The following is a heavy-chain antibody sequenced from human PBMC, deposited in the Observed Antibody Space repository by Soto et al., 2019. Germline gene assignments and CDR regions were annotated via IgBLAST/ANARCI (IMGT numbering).Heavy chain of an antibody. CDR1: GVSITSTTHY. CDR3: ARLSYCFTDGCIFDS. J-gene: IGHJ4*02. D-gene: IGHD2-8*02. CDR2: VSYTGTT. V-gene: IGHV4-39*02. Sequence: SETLSLTCTVSGVSITSTTHYWAWIRQPPGKRLEWIGSVSYTGTTYSAASLTSRLTMSADTSKNHFSLNVNSVTAADTALYYCARLSYCFTDGCIFDSWGQGILVTVSS.